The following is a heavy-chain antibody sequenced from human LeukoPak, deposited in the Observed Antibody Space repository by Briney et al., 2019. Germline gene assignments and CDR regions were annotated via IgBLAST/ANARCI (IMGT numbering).Heavy chain of an antibody. CDR1: GRSVGGYY. J-gene: IGHJ4*02. CDR2: IKYSAST. CDR3: ARAYYYDSSGHSFDY. D-gene: IGHD3-22*01. Sequence: SETLSLTHLVYGRSVGGYYWGWIRQPPGKGLEWMGEIKYSASTNYNPSLKNRVTIAVETSKIKGSLKLSSVTAADTAVYYCARAYYYDSSGHSFDYWGQGSLVTVSS. V-gene: IGHV4-34*01.